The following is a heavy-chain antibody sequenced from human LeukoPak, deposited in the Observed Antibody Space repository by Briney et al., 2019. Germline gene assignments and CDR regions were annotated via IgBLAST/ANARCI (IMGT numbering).Heavy chain of an antibody. CDR3: ASGCPGVNYYDSSGYYLYYFDY. D-gene: IGHD3-22*01. CDR1: GGTFSSYA. V-gene: IGHV1-69*01. Sequence: ASVKVSCKASGGTFSSYAISWVRQAPGQGLEWMGGIIPIFGTADYAQKFQGRVTITADESTSTACMELSSLRSEDTAVYYCASGCPGVNYYDSSGYYLYYFDYWGQGTLVTVSS. CDR2: IIPIFGTA. J-gene: IGHJ4*02.